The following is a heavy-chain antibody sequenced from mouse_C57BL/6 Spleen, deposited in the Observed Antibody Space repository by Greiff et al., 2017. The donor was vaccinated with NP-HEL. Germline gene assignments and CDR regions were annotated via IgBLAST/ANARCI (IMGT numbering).Heavy chain of an antibody. CDR3: TAIYYGSSYDDY. D-gene: IGHD1-1*01. J-gene: IGHJ2*01. CDR1: GFTFSNYW. Sequence: EVKLLESGGGLVQPGGSMKLSCVASGFTFSNYWMNWVRQSPEKGLEWVAQIRLKSDNYATHYAESVKGRFTISRDDSKSSVYLQMNNLRAEDTGIYYCTAIYYGSSYDDYWGQGTTLTVSS. V-gene: IGHV6-3*01. CDR2: IRLKSDNYAT.